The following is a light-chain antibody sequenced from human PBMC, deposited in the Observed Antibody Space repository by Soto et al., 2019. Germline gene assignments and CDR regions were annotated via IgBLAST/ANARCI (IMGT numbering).Light chain of an antibody. V-gene: IGKV3-20*01. J-gene: IGKJ4*01. CDR3: QLGCSFPPT. CDR2: GAS. Sequence: EIVLTQSPGTRSFSPGERATLSCSASQSVSTNHLVWYQQKPGLAPRLLIYGASNRATGIPDRFSGSGSGTHFTLTISRLEPEDFAVYYRQLGCSFPPTVGGG. CDR1: QSVSTNH.